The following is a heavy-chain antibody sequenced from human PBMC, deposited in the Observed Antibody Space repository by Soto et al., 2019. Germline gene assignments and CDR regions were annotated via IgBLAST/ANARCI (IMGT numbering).Heavy chain of an antibody. CDR2: ISHDGSNK. CDR3: AEPKYYYGSGSLDY. D-gene: IGHD3-10*01. V-gene: IGHV3-30-3*01. J-gene: IGHJ4*02. Sequence: QVQLVESGGGVVQPGRSLRLSCAASGFTFSSYAMHWVRQAPGKGLEWVAVISHDGSNKYYADSVKGRFTISRDNSKNTLYLQMNSLRAEDTAVYYCAEPKYYYGSGSLDYWGQGTLVTVSS. CDR1: GFTFSSYA.